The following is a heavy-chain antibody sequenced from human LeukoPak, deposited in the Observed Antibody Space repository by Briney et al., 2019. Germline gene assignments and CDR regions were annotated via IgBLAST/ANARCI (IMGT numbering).Heavy chain of an antibody. CDR3: AREGSGMDV. V-gene: IGHV1-46*01. J-gene: IGHJ6*02. CDR2: INPSGGST. Sequence: ASLKVSCRASGYTFTSYYMHWVRQAPGQGLEWMGIINPSGGSTSYAQKFQGRVTITADESTSTAYMELSSLRSEDTAVYYCAREGSGMDVWGQGTTVTVSS. D-gene: IGHD3-10*01. CDR1: GYTFTSYY.